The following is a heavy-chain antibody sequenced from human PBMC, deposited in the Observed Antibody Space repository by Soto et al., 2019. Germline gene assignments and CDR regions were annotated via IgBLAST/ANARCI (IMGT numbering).Heavy chain of an antibody. CDR1: GVSFSGYY. CDR3: ARGRESTVTTWTGYNWFDP. D-gene: IGHD4-17*01. J-gene: IGHJ5*02. V-gene: IGHV4-34*01. Sequence: SETLSLTCAVYGVSFSGYYWSWIRQPPGKGLEWIGEINHSGSTNYNPSLKSRVTISVDTSKNQFSLKLSSVTAADTAVYYCARGRESTVTTWTGYNWFDPWGQGTLVTVSS. CDR2: INHSGST.